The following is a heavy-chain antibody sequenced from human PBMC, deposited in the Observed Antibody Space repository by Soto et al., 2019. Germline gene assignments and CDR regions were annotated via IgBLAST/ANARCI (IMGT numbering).Heavy chain of an antibody. CDR2: IYPGDSNT. Sequence: GESLKISCQGSGYTLTSYWIAWVRQMPGKGLEWMGIIYPGDSNTRYSPSFQGQVTISADKSISTAYLQWSSLKASDTAMYYCARHTRISGYNKGVALDIWGQGTMVTVSS. V-gene: IGHV5-51*01. CDR3: ARHTRISGYNKGVALDI. D-gene: IGHD3-3*01. J-gene: IGHJ3*02. CDR1: GYTLTSYW.